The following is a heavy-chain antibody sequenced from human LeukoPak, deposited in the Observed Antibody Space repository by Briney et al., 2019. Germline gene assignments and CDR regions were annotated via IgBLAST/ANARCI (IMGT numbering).Heavy chain of an antibody. J-gene: IGHJ4*02. CDR2: ISAYNGNT. V-gene: IGHV1-18*04. Sequence: ASVKVSCKASGYTFTGYYMHWVRQAPGQGLEWMGWISAYNGNTNYAQKLQGRVTMTTDTSTSTAYMELRSLRSDDTAVYYCASTVAARPSSFDYWGQGTLVTVSS. CDR3: ASTVAARPSSFDY. CDR1: GYTFTGYY. D-gene: IGHD6-6*01.